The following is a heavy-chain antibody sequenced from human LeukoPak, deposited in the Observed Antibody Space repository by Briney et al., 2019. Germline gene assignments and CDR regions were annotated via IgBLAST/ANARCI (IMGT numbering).Heavy chain of an antibody. D-gene: IGHD1-26*01. CDR2: INPSGGST. CDR1: GYTFTSYY. Sequence: GASVKVSCKASGYTFTSYYMHWVRQASGQGLEWMGIINPSGGSTSYAQKFQGRVTMTRDTSTSTVYMELSSLRSEDTAVYYCARDFGSGSYLEPIYYFDYWGQGTLVTVSS. CDR3: ARDFGSGSYLEPIYYFDY. J-gene: IGHJ4*02. V-gene: IGHV1-46*01.